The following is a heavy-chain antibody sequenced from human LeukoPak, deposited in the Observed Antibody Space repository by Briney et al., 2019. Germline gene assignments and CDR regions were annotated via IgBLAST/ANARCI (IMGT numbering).Heavy chain of an antibody. D-gene: IGHD1-14*01. J-gene: IGHJ4*02. V-gene: IGHV3-7*01. Sequence: GGSLRLSCAASGFTFSNFWMSWVRQAPGKGLEWVANIKQDGGEKYYVDSVKGRFTISRDNAKNSVYLQMNNLRAADTAMYYCTKSGTTFDYWGLGTLVTVSS. CDR3: TKSGTTFDY. CDR1: GFTFSNFW. CDR2: IKQDGGEK.